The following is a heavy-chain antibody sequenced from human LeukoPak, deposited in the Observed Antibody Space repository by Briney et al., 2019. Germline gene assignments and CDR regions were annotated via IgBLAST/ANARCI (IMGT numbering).Heavy chain of an antibody. Sequence: GGSLRLSCAASGFTFSSYAMSWVRQAPGKGLEWVSAISGSGGSTYYADSVKGRFAISRDNSKNTLYLQMNSLRAEDTAVYYCAKLYCSGGSCYDYWGQGTLVTVSS. CDR1: GFTFSSYA. J-gene: IGHJ4*02. V-gene: IGHV3-23*01. D-gene: IGHD2-15*01. CDR3: AKLYCSGGSCYDY. CDR2: ISGSGGST.